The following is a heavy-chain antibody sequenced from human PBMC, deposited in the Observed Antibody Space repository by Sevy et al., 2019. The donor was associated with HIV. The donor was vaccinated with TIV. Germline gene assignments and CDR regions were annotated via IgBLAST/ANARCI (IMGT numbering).Heavy chain of an antibody. CDR3: AREGSDYGDYVPFDY. D-gene: IGHD4-17*01. CDR1: GFTFSSYA. CDR2: ISYDGSNK. J-gene: IGHJ4*02. Sequence: GGSLRLSCVASGFTFSSYAMHWVRQAPGKGLEWVAVISYDGSNKYYADSVKGRFTISRDNSKNTLYLQMNSLRAEDTAVYYCAREGSDYGDYVPFDYWGQGTLVTVSS. V-gene: IGHV3-30-3*01.